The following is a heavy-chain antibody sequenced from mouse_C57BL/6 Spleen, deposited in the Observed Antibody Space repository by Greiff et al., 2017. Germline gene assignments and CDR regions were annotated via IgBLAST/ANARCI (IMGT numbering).Heavy chain of an antibody. Sequence: QVQLQQSGAELVRPGASVTLSCKASGYTFTDYEMHWVKQTPVHGLEWIGAIDPETGGTAYTQKFKGKAILTADKSSSTAYMELRSLTSEDSAVYYCTRGDWDYWGQGTTRTVSS. CDR3: TRGDWDY. CDR1: GYTFTDYE. CDR2: IDPETGGT. V-gene: IGHV1-15*01. D-gene: IGHD3-3*01. J-gene: IGHJ2*01.